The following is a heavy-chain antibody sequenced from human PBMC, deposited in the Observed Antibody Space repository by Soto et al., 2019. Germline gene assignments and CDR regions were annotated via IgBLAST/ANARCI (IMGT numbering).Heavy chain of an antibody. V-gene: IGHV3-23*01. CDR3: AKVLSKNYYYPFDF. Sequence: PGGSLRLSCTASGFTFSDYAMAWVRQAPGKGLEWVSTISGGSSVTYYGDSVKGRFTISRDNAKKTLFLQLNRLSAEGTATYYCAKVLSKNYYYPFDFWGQGTQVTVSS. J-gene: IGHJ4*02. CDR2: ISGGSSVT. CDR1: GFTFSDYA. D-gene: IGHD3-10*01.